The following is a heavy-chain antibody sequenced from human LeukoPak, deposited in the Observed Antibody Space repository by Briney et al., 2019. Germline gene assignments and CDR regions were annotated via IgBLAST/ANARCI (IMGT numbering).Heavy chain of an antibody. J-gene: IGHJ4*02. CDR2: IYYSGST. CDR1: GGSISSSSNY. Sequence: SETLSLTCTVSGGSISSSSNYWGWIRQPPGKGLEWIGSIYYSGSTHYNPSLKSRVTISVDTSKNQFSLKLSSVTAADTAVYYCARVLSGSNFDYWGQGTLVIVSS. D-gene: IGHD3-22*01. CDR3: ARVLSGSNFDY. V-gene: IGHV4-39*07.